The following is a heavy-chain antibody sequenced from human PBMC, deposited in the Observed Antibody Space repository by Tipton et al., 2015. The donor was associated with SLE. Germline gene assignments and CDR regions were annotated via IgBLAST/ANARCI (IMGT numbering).Heavy chain of an antibody. J-gene: IGHJ4*02. CDR3: AKGRSVFDS. CDR2: ISGSGGTT. CDR1: GFSFSNYA. D-gene: IGHD1-26*01. Sequence: GSLRLSCPASGFSFSNYAMNWVRHAPGKGLVWVSGISGSGGTTNYADSVKGRFTISRDNSNNTLYLQMNSLRAEDTAVYYCAKGRSVFDSGGQGTLVCVSS. V-gene: IGHV3-23*01.